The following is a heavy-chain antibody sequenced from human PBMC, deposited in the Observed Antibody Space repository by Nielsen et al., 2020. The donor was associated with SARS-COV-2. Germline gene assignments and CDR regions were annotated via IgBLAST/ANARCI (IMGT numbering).Heavy chain of an antibody. CDR2: IWYDGGNK. CDR1: GFTFSSYG. CDR3: AGHLSWYGMDV. V-gene: IGHV3-33*01. Sequence: GGSLRLSCAASGFTFSSYGMHWVRQAPGKGLEWVAVIWYDGGNKYYADSVKGRFTISRDNSKNTLYLQMNSLRAEDTAVYYCAGHLSWYGMDVWGQGTTVTVSS. D-gene: IGHD3-16*02. J-gene: IGHJ6*02.